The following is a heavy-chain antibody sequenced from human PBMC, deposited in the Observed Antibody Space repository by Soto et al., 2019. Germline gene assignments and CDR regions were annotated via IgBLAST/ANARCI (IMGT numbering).Heavy chain of an antibody. J-gene: IGHJ4*02. Sequence: GGSLRLSCAASGFTFSSYAMSWVRQAPGKGLEWVSAISGSGGSTYYADSVKGRFTISRDNSKNTLYLQMNSLRAEDTAVYYCTLHSRDGYNLDYWGQGTLVTVSS. CDR3: TLHSRDGYNLDY. D-gene: IGHD5-12*01. CDR1: GFTFSSYA. V-gene: IGHV3-23*01. CDR2: ISGSGGST.